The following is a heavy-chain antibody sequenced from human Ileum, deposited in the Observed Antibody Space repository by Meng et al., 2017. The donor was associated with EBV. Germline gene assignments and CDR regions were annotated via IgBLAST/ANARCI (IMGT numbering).Heavy chain of an antibody. V-gene: IGHV4-34*01. Sequence: VQLQQGGTGLCKASATLSPTCAVYGGSFSGYYWSWIRQPPGKGLEWIGEINHSGSTNYNPSLKSRVTISVDTSKNQFSLKLSSVTAADTAVYYCARGNKVSDRGFDYWGQGTLVTVSS. CDR1: GGSFSGYY. D-gene: IGHD3-10*01. J-gene: IGHJ4*02. CDR3: ARGNKVSDRGFDY. CDR2: INHSGST.